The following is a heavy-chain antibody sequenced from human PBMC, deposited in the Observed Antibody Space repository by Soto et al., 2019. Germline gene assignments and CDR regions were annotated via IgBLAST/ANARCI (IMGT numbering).Heavy chain of an antibody. J-gene: IGHJ3*01. V-gene: IGHV4-31*03. CDR3: ARDESATDVFEL. Sequence: LSLTCTVSGGSISSSGYYWSWIRQNPGKGLEWIGYIYYSGTTNYNPSLKSRLTISVDTSKNQFSLKLNSMTAADTAVYYCARDESATDVFELWGQGTMVTVSS. CDR1: GGSISSSGYY. CDR2: IYYSGTT.